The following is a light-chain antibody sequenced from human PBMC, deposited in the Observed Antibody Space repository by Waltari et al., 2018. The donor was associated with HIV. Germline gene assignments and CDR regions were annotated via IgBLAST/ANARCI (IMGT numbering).Light chain of an antibody. V-gene: IGKV1-39*01. Sequence: DIQMTQSPSSLSASVGDRVTVTCRVSQRIDKYLNWYQQKSGRAPKLLIFAASTLQSGVPSRFSGSGSGTDFTLTISNLQPDDFGTYYCQQSYNTPPWTFGQGTKVEIK. CDR3: QQSYNTPPWT. J-gene: IGKJ1*01. CDR1: QRIDKY. CDR2: AAS.